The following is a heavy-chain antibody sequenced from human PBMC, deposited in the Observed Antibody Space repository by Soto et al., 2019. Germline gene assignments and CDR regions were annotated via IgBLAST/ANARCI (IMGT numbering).Heavy chain of an antibody. J-gene: IGHJ6*02. D-gene: IGHD3-3*01. V-gene: IGHV1-46*01. Sequence: GASVKVSCKASGYTFPSYYMHWVRQAPGQGLEWMGIINPSGGSTRYAQKFQGRVTMTRDTSTSTVYMELSSLRSEDTAVYYCAGLGAFGVVQSGLVSNMDVWG. CDR3: AGLGAFGVVQSGLVSNMDV. CDR1: GYTFPSYY. CDR2: INPSGGST.